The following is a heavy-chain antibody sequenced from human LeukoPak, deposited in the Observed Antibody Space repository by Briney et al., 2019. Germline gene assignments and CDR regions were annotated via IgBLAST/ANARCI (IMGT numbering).Heavy chain of an antibody. CDR2: IIPIFGTA. V-gene: IGHV1-69*13. J-gene: IGHJ4*02. D-gene: IGHD2-2*01. CDR3: ARDRGYCSSTSCYLDY. CDR1: GGTFSSYA. Sequence: GAPVKVSCKASGGTFSSYAISWVRQAPGQGLEWMGGIIPIFGTANYAQKFQGRVTITADESTSTAYMELSSLRSEDTAVYYCARDRGYCSSTSCYLDYWGQGTLVTVSS.